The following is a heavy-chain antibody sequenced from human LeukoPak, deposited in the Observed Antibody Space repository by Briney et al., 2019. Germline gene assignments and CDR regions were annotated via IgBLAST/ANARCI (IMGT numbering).Heavy chain of an antibody. J-gene: IGHJ4*02. V-gene: IGHV4-39*07. Sequence: SETLSLTCSVPSGSIISNNDYWGWIRQPPGKGLEWIATIHYSGRTYYNPSLKSRGTISVDTSQTQFSLRLSSLTAADTAVYHCAKVSPGTDSSGYYGVYYLDYWGQGTLVTVSS. CDR1: SGSIISNNDY. CDR2: IHYSGRT. D-gene: IGHD3-22*01. CDR3: AKVSPGTDSSGYYGVYYLDY.